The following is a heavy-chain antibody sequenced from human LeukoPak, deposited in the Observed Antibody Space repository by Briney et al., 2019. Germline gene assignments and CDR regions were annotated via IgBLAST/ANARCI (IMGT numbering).Heavy chain of an antibody. CDR1: GFTFSRYW. V-gene: IGHV3-7*01. D-gene: IGHD5-18*01. CDR3: AGDGHTGMAVYHFDY. CDR2: IKKDRDGKEE. J-gene: IGHJ4*02. Sequence: GGSLRLSCEASGFTFSRYWMTWVRQAPGKGLEWVANIKKDRDGKEENYVDSVKGRFTISRDDAKNTLYLQMNSLRAEETAVYYCAGDGHTGMAVYHFDYWGQGALVTVSS.